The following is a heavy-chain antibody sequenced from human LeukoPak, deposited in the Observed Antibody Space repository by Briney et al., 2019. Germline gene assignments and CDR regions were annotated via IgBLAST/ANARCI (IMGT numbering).Heavy chain of an antibody. CDR1: GFDFNTYA. CDR3: AKELSRTAPIPQSGSDP. Sequence: GGSLRLSCAAAGFDFNTYAMTWVRQAPGKGLEWVSSITNSGTSTYYADSVKGRFTISRDNSKNMLYLQMNSLRGDDMAIYDCAKELSRTAPIPQSGSDPWGQGTLVIVSS. V-gene: IGHV3-23*01. CDR2: ITNSGTST. J-gene: IGHJ5*02. D-gene: IGHD2-2*01.